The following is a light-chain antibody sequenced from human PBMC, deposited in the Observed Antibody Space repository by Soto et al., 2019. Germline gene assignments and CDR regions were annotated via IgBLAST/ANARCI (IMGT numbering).Light chain of an antibody. CDR1: QSISNW. V-gene: IGKV1-5*03. J-gene: IGKJ1*01. CDR3: QQYNTYWT. CDR2: KAS. Sequence: DIQMTQSPSTLSASVGDRVTITFRASQSISNWLAWYQQKPGKAPNLLIYKASSLKSGVPSRFSGSGSGTEFTLTISSLQPDDFATYYCQQYNTYWTFGQGTKVDI.